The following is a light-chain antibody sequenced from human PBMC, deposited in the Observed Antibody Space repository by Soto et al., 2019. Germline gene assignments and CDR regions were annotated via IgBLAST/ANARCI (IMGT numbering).Light chain of an antibody. CDR2: RAS. J-gene: IGKJ4*01. Sequence: DIQLTQSPSSLSASVGDRVTITCRVSQGISSFLNCYRIYRASNLQSGVTTRFSGSGSGTDFTLTISSLQPEDVATYYGQRTYNAPLTFGGGTKVEIK. CDR1: QGISSF. V-gene: IGKV1-27*01. CDR3: QRTYNAPLT.